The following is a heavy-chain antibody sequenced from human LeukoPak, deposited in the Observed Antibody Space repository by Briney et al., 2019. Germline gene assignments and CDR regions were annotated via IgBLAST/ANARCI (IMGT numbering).Heavy chain of an antibody. CDR2: ISYDGSNK. V-gene: IGHV3-30-3*01. J-gene: IGHJ6*02. CDR3: AREQPPPQLYYDFWSGYPGGYYYYYGMDV. Sequence: GGSLRLSCAASGFTFSSYAMHWVRQAPGKGLEWVAVISYDGSNKYYADSVKGRFTISRDNSKNTLYLQMNSLRAEDTAVYYCAREQPPPQLYYDFWSGYPGGYYYYYGMDVWGQGTTVTVSS. CDR1: GFTFSSYA. D-gene: IGHD3-3*01.